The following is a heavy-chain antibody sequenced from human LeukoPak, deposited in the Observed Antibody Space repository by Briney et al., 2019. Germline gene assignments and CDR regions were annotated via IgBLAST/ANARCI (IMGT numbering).Heavy chain of an antibody. CDR1: GFTFSSYG. D-gene: IGHD3-9*01. CDR2: IWYDGSNK. V-gene: IGHV3-30*02. J-gene: IGHJ4*02. Sequence: GGSLRLSCAASGFTFSSYGMHWVRQAPGKGLEWVAVIWYDGSNKYYADSVKGRFTISRDNSKNSLYLQMNSLRAEDTALYYCAKDRRDVLRYFDSWGQGTLVTVSS. CDR3: AKDRRDVLRYFDS.